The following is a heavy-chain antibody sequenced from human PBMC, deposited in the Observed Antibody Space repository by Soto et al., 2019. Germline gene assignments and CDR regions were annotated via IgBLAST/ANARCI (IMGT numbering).Heavy chain of an antibody. Sequence: QVQLVQSGAEVKKPGASVKVSCRASGYTFTDYFIQWVRQAPGQGLEWMGWVIPNSGDTKYAQRFQGRVTMTRDTSINTAYMELSKLTSDDTAVYYCARTTVTRTIYYFDPWGQGTLVTVSS. CDR1: GYTFTDYF. J-gene: IGHJ4*02. CDR3: ARTTVTRTIYYFDP. CDR2: VIPNSGDT. V-gene: IGHV1-2*02. D-gene: IGHD4-17*01.